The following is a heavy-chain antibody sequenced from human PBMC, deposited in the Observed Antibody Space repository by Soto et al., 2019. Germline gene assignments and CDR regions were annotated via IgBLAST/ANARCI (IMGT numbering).Heavy chain of an antibody. D-gene: IGHD6-13*01. J-gene: IGHJ6*02. CDR2: IYSGDST. V-gene: IGHV3-53*01. Sequence: GGSLRLSCAASGFSVSSNYRSWVRPDPGKGLEWVSVIYSGDSTYYADSVTGRFTISRDNSKNTLYLQMNSLRAEDTAVYYCARDKEGSSSWYHYYGMDVWGQGTTVTVSS. CDR1: GFSVSSNY. CDR3: ARDKEGSSSWYHYYGMDV.